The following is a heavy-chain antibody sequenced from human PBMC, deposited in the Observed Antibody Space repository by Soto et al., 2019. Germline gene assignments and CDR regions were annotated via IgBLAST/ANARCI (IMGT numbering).Heavy chain of an antibody. D-gene: IGHD6-6*01. J-gene: IGHJ4*02. CDR3: ASQKVEYSSSHLNY. CDR1: GYSFTSYW. V-gene: IGHV5-10-1*01. Sequence: GESLKISCKGSGYSFTSYWISWVRQMPGKGLEWMGRIDPSDSYTNYSPSFQGHVTISADKSISTAYLQWSSLKASDTAMYYCASQKVEYSSSHLNYWGQGTLVTVSS. CDR2: IDPSDSYT.